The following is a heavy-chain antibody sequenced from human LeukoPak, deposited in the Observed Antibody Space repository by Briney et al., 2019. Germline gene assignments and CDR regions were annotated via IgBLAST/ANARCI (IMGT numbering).Heavy chain of an antibody. Sequence: SETLSLTCAVYGGSFSGYYWSWIRQPPGKGLEWVGEINHSGSTNYNPSLKSRVTISVDTSKNQFSLKLSSVTAADTAVYYCARYWARYCSSTSCYAGYYYYMDVWGKGTTVTISS. J-gene: IGHJ6*03. CDR2: INHSGST. CDR1: GGSFSGYY. V-gene: IGHV4-34*01. D-gene: IGHD2-2*01. CDR3: ARYWARYCSSTSCYAGYYYYMDV.